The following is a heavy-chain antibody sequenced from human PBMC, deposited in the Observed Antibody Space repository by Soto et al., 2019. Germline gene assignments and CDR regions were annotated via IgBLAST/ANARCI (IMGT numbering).Heavy chain of an antibody. CDR1: GGSISSYY. J-gene: IGHJ4*02. Sequence: SETLSLTCTVSGGSISSYYWSWIRQPPGKGLEWIGYIFYSESTNYNPSLKSRVSISVDKSKNQFSLRLSSVTAADTAVYYCARASGAVTGLRRFDSWGQGTLVTVSS. CDR2: IFYSEST. CDR3: ARASGAVTGLRRFDS. D-gene: IGHD6-19*01. V-gene: IGHV4-59*08.